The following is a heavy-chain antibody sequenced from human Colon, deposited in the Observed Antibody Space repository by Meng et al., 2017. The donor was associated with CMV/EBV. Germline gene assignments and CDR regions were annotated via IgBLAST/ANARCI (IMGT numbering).Heavy chain of an antibody. V-gene: IGHV4-59*11. D-gene: IGHD3-22*01. CDR2: IYYSGST. CDR1: GFTFTDHY. Sequence: ESLKISCIASGFTFTDHYMSWIRQPPGKGLEWIGYIYYSGSTNYNPSLKSRVTISVDTSKNQFSLKLSSVTAADTAVYYCARSRTYYDSRPQFDYWGQGTLVTVSS. J-gene: IGHJ4*02. CDR3: ARSRTYYDSRPQFDY.